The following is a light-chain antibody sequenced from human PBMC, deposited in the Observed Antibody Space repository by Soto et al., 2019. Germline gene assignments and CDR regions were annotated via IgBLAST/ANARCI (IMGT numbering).Light chain of an antibody. V-gene: IGLV2-11*01. CDR2: DVS. CDR3: CSYAGSPRYV. CDR1: SSDVGRYNY. Sequence: QSALTQPRSVSGSPGQSVTISCTGTSSDVGRYNYVSWYQQHPGKAPKVMIYDVSERPSGVPDRFSGSKSGNTAFLAISGLQAEDEDDYYCCSYAGSPRYVFGTGTKLTVL. J-gene: IGLJ1*01.